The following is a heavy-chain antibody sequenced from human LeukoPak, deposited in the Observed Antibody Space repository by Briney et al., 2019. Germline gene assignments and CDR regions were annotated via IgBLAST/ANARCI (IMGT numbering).Heavy chain of an antibody. Sequence: LETLSLTCTVSGASVSSYYWGWIRQPAGKGLEWIGRIYTSGNTNYNPSLKSRVTISRDPSKNQFSLRLTSVTAADTAVYYCARDYGGNYHFDYWGQGTLVTVSS. CDR2: IYTSGNT. V-gene: IGHV4-4*07. CDR3: ARDYGGNYHFDY. D-gene: IGHD4-23*01. J-gene: IGHJ4*02. CDR1: GASVSSYY.